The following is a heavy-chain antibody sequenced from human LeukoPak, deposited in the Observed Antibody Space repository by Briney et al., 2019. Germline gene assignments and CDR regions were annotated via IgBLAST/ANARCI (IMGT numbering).Heavy chain of an antibody. CDR1: GGSISSYY. J-gene: IGHJ4*02. Sequence: PSETLSLTCTVSGGSISSYYWSWIRQPPGKGLEWIGYIYYSGSTNYNPSLKSRVTMSVDTSKNQFSLKLSSVTAADTAIYFCARAHSGSYGPVDYWRQGTLVTVSS. D-gene: IGHD1-26*01. CDR3: ARAHSGSYGPVDY. V-gene: IGHV4-59*01. CDR2: IYYSGST.